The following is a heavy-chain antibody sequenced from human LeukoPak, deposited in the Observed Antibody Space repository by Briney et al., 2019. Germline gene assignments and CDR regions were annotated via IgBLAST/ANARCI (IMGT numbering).Heavy chain of an antibody. CDR3: AKGRGTAVTSAANY. D-gene: IGHD4-17*01. CDR2: ISGSGDNT. Sequence: GGPLRLSCAASGFXFSSYAISWVRQAPGKGLEWVSSISGSGDNTYYADSVKDRFSISRDNSKTTVSLQMNSQRAEDTAVYYCAKGRGTAVTSAANYWGQGTLVTVSS. V-gene: IGHV3-23*01. CDR1: GFXFSSYA. J-gene: IGHJ4*02.